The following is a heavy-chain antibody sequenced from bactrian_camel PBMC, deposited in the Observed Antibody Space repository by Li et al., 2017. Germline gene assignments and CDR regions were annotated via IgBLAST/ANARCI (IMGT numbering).Heavy chain of an antibody. CDR3: TTNIVVMTP. CDR1: GNIDDSIV. V-gene: IGHV3S42*01. CDR2: TSSGNTDTT. J-gene: IGHJ4*01. Sequence: VQLVESGGGSVQPGGSLTLSCAASGNIDDSIVMAWFRQAPGKGLEWVSSTSSGNTDTTRYADSVEGRFTTFRDSTKDTLYLQLNDLRIEDTAMYYCTTNIVVMTPRGQGTQVTVS. D-gene: IGHD1*01.